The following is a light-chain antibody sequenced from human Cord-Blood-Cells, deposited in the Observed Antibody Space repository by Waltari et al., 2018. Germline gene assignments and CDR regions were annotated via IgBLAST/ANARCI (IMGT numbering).Light chain of an antibody. CDR3: QQSYSTPIT. Sequence: DIQMTQSPSSLSASVGDRVTIPCRASQSISSYLNWFQQKPGKAPKLLIYAASSLQSWVPSRFSGSGSGTDFTLTISSLQPEDFATYYCQQSYSTPITFGQGTRLEIK. J-gene: IGKJ5*01. CDR1: QSISSY. CDR2: AAS. V-gene: IGKV1-39*01.